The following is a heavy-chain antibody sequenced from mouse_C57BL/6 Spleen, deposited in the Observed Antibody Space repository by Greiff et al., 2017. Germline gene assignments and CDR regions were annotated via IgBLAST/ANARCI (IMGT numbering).Heavy chain of an antibody. CDR3: ARGMDYGNYWYFDV. CDR2: IYPGSGST. V-gene: IGHV1-55*01. J-gene: IGHJ1*03. Sequence: VQLQQPGAELVKPGASVKMSCKASGYTFTSYWITWVKQRPGQGLEWIGDIYPGSGSTNYNEKFKSKATLTVDTSSSTAYMQLSRLTSEDSAVYYCARGMDYGNYWYFDVWGTGTTVTVSS. D-gene: IGHD2-1*01. CDR1: GYTFTSYW.